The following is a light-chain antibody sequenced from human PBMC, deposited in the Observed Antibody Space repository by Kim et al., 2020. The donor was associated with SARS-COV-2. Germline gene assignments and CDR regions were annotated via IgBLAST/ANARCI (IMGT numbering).Light chain of an antibody. CDR2: QDN. V-gene: IGLV3-1*01. CDR3: QAWDTSTTYV. Sequence: SYDLTQPPSVSVSPGQTASITCSGDKLGDKHACWYQQKPGQSPVLVIYQDNKRPSGIPERFSGSNSGNTATLTISGTQAMDEADYYCQAWDTSTTYVFGT. J-gene: IGLJ1*01. CDR1: KLGDKH.